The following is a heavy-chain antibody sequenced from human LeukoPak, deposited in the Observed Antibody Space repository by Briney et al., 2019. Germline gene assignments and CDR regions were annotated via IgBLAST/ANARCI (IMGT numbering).Heavy chain of an antibody. CDR2: INHSGST. CDR1: GGSFSDYY. CDR3: ARDLEYNWFDP. Sequence: SETLSLTCAVYGGSFSDYYWSWIRQPPGKGLEWIGEINHSGSTNYNPSLKSRVTISVDTSKNQFSLKLSSVTAADTAVYYCARDLEYNWFDPWGQGTLVTVSS. J-gene: IGHJ5*02. V-gene: IGHV4-34*01.